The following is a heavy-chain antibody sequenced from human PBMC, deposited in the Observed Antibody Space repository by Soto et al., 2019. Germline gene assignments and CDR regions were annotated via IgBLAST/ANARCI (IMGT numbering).Heavy chain of an antibody. D-gene: IGHD3-3*01. J-gene: IGHJ6*02. CDR1: GFTFSSYA. V-gene: IGHV3-64D*06. Sequence: GGSQRLSCSASGFTFSSYAMHWVRQAPGKGLEYVSAISSNGGSTYYADSVKGRFTISRDNSKNTLYLQMSSLRAEDTAVYYCVKSITIFGVVQFGMDVGGQGATVTVSS. CDR2: ISSNGGST. CDR3: VKSITIFGVVQFGMDV.